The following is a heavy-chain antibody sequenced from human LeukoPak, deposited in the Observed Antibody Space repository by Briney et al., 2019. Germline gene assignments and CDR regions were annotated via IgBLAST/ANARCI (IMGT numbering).Heavy chain of an antibody. CDR3: AREEVPHGFDI. Sequence: SETLSLTCTVSGGSISTYYWSWIRQPPGKGLEYVGYIYYSGSTNYNPSLKSRVTMSLDTSKNQFSLKLSSVTAADTAVYYCAREEVPHGFDIWGQGTMVTVSS. J-gene: IGHJ3*02. CDR2: IYYSGST. CDR1: GGSISTYY. V-gene: IGHV4-59*01.